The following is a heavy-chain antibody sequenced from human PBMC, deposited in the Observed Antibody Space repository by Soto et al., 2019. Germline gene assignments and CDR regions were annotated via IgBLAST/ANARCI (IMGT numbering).Heavy chain of an antibody. J-gene: IGHJ4*02. CDR2: IYSGGST. D-gene: IGHD2-15*01. V-gene: IGHV3-66*01. CDR1: GFTVSSNY. CDR3: ASNLGYCSGGSCYFDY. Sequence: GGSLRLSCAASGFTVSSNYMSWVRQAPGKGLEWVSVIYSGGSTYYADSVKGRFTISRDNSKNTLYLQMNSLRAEDTAVYYCASNLGYCSGGSCYFDYWGQGTLVTVSS.